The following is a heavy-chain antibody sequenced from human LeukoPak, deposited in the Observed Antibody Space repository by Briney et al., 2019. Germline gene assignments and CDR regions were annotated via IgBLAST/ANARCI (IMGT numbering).Heavy chain of an antibody. V-gene: IGHV4-34*01. J-gene: IGHJ4*02. CDR2: INHSGST. CDR3: ARGRFRPRGGMVVAATHPHPNYFDY. Sequence: SETLSLTCAVYGGSFSGYYWSWIRQPPGKGLEWIGEINHSGSTNYNPSLKSRVTISVDTSKNQFSLKLSSVTAADTAVYYCARGRFRPRGGMVVAATHPHPNYFDYWGQGTLVTVSS. CDR1: GGSFSGYY. D-gene: IGHD2-15*01.